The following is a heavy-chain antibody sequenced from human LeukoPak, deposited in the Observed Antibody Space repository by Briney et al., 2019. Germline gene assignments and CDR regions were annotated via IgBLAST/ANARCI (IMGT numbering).Heavy chain of an antibody. V-gene: IGHV3-74*01. D-gene: IGHD2-2*01. CDR2: INTDGGST. CDR3: AKDPPCSSTSCYPFAFDY. J-gene: IGHJ4*02. Sequence: GGSLRLSCAASGFTFGSYWMHWVRQAPGKGLVWVSRINTDGGSTTYADSVKGRFTISRDNAKNTLYLQMNSLRAEDTAVYYCAKDPPCSSTSCYPFAFDYWGQGTLVTVSS. CDR1: GFTFGSYW.